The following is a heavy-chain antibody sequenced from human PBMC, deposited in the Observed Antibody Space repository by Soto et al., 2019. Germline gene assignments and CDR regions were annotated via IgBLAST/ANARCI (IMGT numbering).Heavy chain of an antibody. CDR2: INPNSGGT. J-gene: IGHJ4*02. V-gene: IGHV1-2*04. D-gene: IGHD2-15*01. CDR1: GYTFTGYY. CDR3: ARDQRGYCSGGSCSQLDY. Sequence: ASVKVSCKASGYTFTGYYMHWVRQAPGQGLEWMGWINPNSGGTNYAQKFQGWVTMTRDTSISTAYMELSRLRSDDTAVYYCARDQRGYCSGGSCSQLDYWGQGTLVTVSS.